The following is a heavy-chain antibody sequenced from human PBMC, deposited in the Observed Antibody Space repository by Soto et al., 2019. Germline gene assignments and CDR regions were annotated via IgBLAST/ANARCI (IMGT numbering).Heavy chain of an antibody. CDR1: GFTFSTYA. CDR3: AKSRYSYAGGYGMDV. CDR2: ISGSGGST. J-gene: IGHJ6*02. V-gene: IGHV3-23*01. D-gene: IGHD5-18*01. Sequence: GGSLRLSCAASGFTFSTYATSWVRQAPGKGLEWVSGISGSGGSTDYADSVKGRFTISRDNSKSTLYLQMNSLRAEDTAVYYCAKSRYSYAGGYGMDVWGQGTTVTVS.